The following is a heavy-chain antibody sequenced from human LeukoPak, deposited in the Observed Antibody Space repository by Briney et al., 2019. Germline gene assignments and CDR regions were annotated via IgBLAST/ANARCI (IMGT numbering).Heavy chain of an antibody. D-gene: IGHD2-15*01. CDR1: GFTFSSYW. V-gene: IGHV3-7*03. J-gene: IGHJ4*02. Sequence: PGGSLRLSCAASGFTFSSYWMSWVRQAPGKGLEWVANIKQDGSEKYYVDSVKGRFTISRDNAKNSLYLQMNSLRAEDTAVYYCARPFLNCSGGSCYDYWGQGTLVTVSS. CDR3: ARPFLNCSGGSCYDY. CDR2: IKQDGSEK.